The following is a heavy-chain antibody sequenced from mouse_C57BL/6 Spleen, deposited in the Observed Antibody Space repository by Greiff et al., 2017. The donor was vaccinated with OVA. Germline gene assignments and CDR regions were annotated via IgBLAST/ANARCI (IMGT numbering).Heavy chain of an antibody. CDR1: GYAFTNYL. J-gene: IGHJ2*01. D-gene: IGHD4-1*01. CDR2: INPGSGGT. Sequence: QVHVKQSGAELVRPGTSVKVSCKASGYAFTNYLIEWVKQRPGQGLEWIGVINPGSGGTNYNEKFKGKATLTADKSSSTAYMQLSSLASEDSAVYFCAREGVTGPDYWGQGTTLTVSS. V-gene: IGHV1-54*01. CDR3: AREGVTGPDY.